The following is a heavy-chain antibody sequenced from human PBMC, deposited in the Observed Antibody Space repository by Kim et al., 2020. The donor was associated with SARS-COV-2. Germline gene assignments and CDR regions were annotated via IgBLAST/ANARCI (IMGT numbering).Heavy chain of an antibody. J-gene: IGHJ5*02. CDR3: TRWNSGNYYDAS. CDR1: GFTVSDVW. Sequence: GGSLRLSCAASGFTVSDVWMSWVRQAPGKGLEWVGRIKSKSDGGTTEYAAPVKGRFTISRDDSTNTLFLQMSSLKTDDSARYYCTRWNSGNYYDASWGQGTPVTVSS. CDR2: IKSKSDGGTT. V-gene: IGHV3-15*01. D-gene: IGHD1-26*01.